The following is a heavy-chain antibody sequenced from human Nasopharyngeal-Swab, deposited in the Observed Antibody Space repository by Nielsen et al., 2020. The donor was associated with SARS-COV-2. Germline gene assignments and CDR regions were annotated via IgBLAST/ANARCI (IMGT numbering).Heavy chain of an antibody. CDR3: TTARAYYYYYGMDV. Sequence: GESLKISCAASGFTFSNAWMSWVRQAPGKGLEWVGRIKSKTDGGTTDYAAPVKGGFTISRDDSKNTLYLQMNSLKTEDTAVYYCTTARAYYYYYGMDVWGQGTTVTVSS. D-gene: IGHD5-12*01. CDR2: IKSKTDGGTT. CDR1: GFTFSNAW. J-gene: IGHJ6*02. V-gene: IGHV3-15*01.